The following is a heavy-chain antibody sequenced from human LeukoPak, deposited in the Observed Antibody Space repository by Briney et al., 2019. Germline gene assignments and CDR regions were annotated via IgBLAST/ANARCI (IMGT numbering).Heavy chain of an antibody. D-gene: IGHD3-16*01. Sequence: GGSLRLSCAASGFTVSSNYMSWVRQAPGKGLEWVSFIYSGGSTYYADSVKGRFTISRDNSKNTLFLEMNSLRVEDTAVYYCAKGRGFRVWDPWDNWGQGTLITVSS. CDR1: GFTVSSNY. CDR3: AKGRGFRVWDPWDN. V-gene: IGHV3-53*01. J-gene: IGHJ4*02. CDR2: IYSGGST.